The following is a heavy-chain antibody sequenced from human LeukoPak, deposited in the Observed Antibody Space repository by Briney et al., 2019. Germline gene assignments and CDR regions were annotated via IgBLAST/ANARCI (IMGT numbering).Heavy chain of an antibody. Sequence: PGESLKISCKGSGYSFTSYWISWVRQMPGKGLEWMGRIDPSDSYTNYSPSFQGHVTIPADKSISTAYLQWSSLKASDTAMYYCARLFVDTAMGTADFGYWGQGTLDTVSS. D-gene: IGHD5-18*01. CDR2: IDPSDSYT. CDR3: ARLFVDTAMGTADFGY. V-gene: IGHV5-10-1*01. CDR1: GYSFTSYW. J-gene: IGHJ4*02.